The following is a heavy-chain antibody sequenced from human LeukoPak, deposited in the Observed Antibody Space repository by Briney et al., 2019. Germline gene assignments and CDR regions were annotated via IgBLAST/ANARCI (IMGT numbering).Heavy chain of an antibody. J-gene: IGHJ4*02. CDR1: GFSFSSYS. V-gene: IGHV3-23*01. CDR3: AILYCSSTDYGSGGRPCDY. CDR2: ISGSGGST. D-gene: IGHD2-2*01. Sequence: GGSLRLSCVASGFSFSSYSMNWVRQAPGKGLEWVSAISGSGGSTYYADSVKGRFTISRDNSKNTLYLQMNSLRAEDTAVYYCAILYCSSTDYGSGGRPCDYWGQGTLVTVSS.